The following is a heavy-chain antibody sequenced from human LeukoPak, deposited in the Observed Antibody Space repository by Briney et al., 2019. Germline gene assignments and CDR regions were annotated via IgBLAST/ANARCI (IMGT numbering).Heavy chain of an antibody. D-gene: IGHD4-11*01. CDR3: TRGGSTVTTHDYYYYMDV. CDR1: GFTFGDYA. J-gene: IGHJ6*03. CDR2: IRSKAYGGTT. V-gene: IGHV3-49*03. Sequence: PGGSLRLSCTASGFTFGDYAMSWFRQAPGKGLEWVGFIRSKAYGGTTEYAASVKGRFTISRDDSKSIAYLQMNSLKTEDTAVYYCTRGGSTVTTHDYYYYMDVWGKGTTVTVSS.